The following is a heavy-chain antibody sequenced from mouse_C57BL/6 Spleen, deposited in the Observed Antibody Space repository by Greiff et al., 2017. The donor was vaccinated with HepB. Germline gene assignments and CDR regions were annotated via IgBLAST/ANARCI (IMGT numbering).Heavy chain of an antibody. Sequence: EVQLVESGRGLVKPGGSLKLSCAASGFTFSSYTMSWVRQTPEKRLEWVATISGGGGNTYYPDSVKGRFTISRENAKNTLYLQRSSLRSEDTALYYCARKGTTVVATDYFDYWGQGTTLTVSS. V-gene: IGHV5-9*01. CDR2: ISGGGGNT. CDR1: GFTFSSYT. D-gene: IGHD1-1*01. CDR3: ARKGTTVVATDYFDY. J-gene: IGHJ2*01.